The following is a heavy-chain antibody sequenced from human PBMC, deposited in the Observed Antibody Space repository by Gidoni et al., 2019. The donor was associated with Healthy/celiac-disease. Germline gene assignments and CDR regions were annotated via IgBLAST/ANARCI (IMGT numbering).Heavy chain of an antibody. CDR1: GFTFSSYS. Sequence: EVQLVESGGGLVQPGGSLRLSCAASGFTFSSYSMNWVRQAPGKGLEWVSYISSSSSTIYYADSVKGRFTISRDNAKNSLYLQMNSLRDEDTAVYYCARDPPTWDYDSRNAFDIWGQGTMVTVSS. D-gene: IGHD3-22*01. J-gene: IGHJ3*02. CDR2: ISSSSSTI. V-gene: IGHV3-48*02. CDR3: ARDPPTWDYDSRNAFDI.